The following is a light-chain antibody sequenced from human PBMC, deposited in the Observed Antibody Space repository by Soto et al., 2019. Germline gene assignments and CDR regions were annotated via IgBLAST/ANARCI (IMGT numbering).Light chain of an antibody. J-gene: IGKJ1*01. V-gene: IGKV3-20*01. Sequence: EIVLTQSPGTQSLSPGERATLSCRASQSVSSSYLGWYQQKPGQAPRLLIYGASSRATGIPDRFSGSGSGTDFTLTIARLEPEDFAVYYCQLYGNSPPRTFGQGTKVEIK. CDR1: QSVSSSY. CDR3: QLYGNSPPRT. CDR2: GAS.